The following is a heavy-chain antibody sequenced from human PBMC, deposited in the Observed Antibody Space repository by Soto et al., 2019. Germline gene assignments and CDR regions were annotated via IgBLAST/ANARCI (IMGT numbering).Heavy chain of an antibody. CDR1: GYTFTTYG. Sequence: ASVKVSCKASGYTFTTYGISWVRQAPGQGLEWMGWISAYNGNTNYAQKLQGRVTISVDTSKNQFSLKLTSVTAADTAVYYCAAPPRYWGQGTLVTVSS. V-gene: IGHV1-18*01. CDR2: ISAYNGNT. D-gene: IGHD6-6*01. J-gene: IGHJ4*02. CDR3: AAPPRY.